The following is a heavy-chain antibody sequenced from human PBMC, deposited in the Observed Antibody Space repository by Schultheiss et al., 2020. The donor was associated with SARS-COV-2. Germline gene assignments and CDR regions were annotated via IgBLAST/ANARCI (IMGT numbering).Heavy chain of an antibody. Sequence: GGSLRLSCAASGFTFSSYAMSWVRQAPGKGLEWVGFIRSKVYGGTTEYAASVKDRFTISRDDSKSIAYLQMNSLKTEDTAVYYCTRDGYYGPDYWGQGTLVTVSS. CDR2: IRSKVYGGTT. V-gene: IGHV3-49*04. CDR1: GFTFSSYA. J-gene: IGHJ4*02. CDR3: TRDGYYGPDY. D-gene: IGHD3-10*01.